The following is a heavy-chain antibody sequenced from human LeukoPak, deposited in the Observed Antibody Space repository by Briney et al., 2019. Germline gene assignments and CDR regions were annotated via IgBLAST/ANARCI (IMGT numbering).Heavy chain of an antibody. Sequence: GGSLRLSCAASGFTFSSYGMHWVRQAPGKGLEWVAVISYDGSNKYYADSVKGRFTISRDNSKNTLYLQMNSLRAEDTAVYYCARPAVLRFLEWLPDYWGQGTLVTVSS. D-gene: IGHD3-3*01. CDR1: GFTFSSYG. CDR2: ISYDGSNK. J-gene: IGHJ4*02. V-gene: IGHV3-30*03. CDR3: ARPAVLRFLEWLPDY.